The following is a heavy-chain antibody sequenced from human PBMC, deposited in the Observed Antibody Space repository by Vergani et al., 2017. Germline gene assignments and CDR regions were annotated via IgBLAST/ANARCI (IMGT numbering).Heavy chain of an antibody. CDR2: IYYSGST. J-gene: IGHJ5*02. CDR3: ARHFNSGSCGGDWFDP. CDR1: GGSISSYY. D-gene: IGHD1-26*01. V-gene: IGHV4-59*08. Sequence: QVQLQESGPGLVKPSETLSLTCTVSGGSISSYYWSWIRQPPGKGLEWIGYIYYSGSTNYNPSLKSRVTISGDTSKNQFSLKLSSVTAADTAVYYCARHFNSGSCGGDWFDPWGQGTLVTVSS.